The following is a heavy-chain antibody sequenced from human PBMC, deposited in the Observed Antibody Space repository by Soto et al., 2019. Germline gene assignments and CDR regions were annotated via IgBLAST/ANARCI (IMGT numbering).Heavy chain of an antibody. V-gene: IGHV1-3*01. CDR1: GYTFTSYA. J-gene: IGHJ3*02. CDR3: ARGPSPVVTPDAFDI. Sequence: ASVKVSCKASGYTFTSYAIHWVRQAPGQRLEWMGWINAGNGNTKYSQKFQGRVTMTRNTSISTAYMELSSLRSEDTAVYYCARGPSPVVTPDAFDIWGQGTMVTVSS. CDR2: INAGNGNT. D-gene: IGHD2-21*02.